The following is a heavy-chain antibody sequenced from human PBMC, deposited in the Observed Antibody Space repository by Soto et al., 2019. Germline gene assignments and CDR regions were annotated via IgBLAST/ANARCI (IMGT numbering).Heavy chain of an antibody. CDR2: IYYSGST. V-gene: IGHV4-30-4*01. CDR1: GGSIGSGDYY. D-gene: IGHD3-9*01. J-gene: IGHJ5*02. Sequence: SETLSLTCTVSGGSIGSGDYYWSWIRQPPGKGLEWIGYIYYSGSTYYNPSLKSRVTISVDTSKNQFSLKLSSVTAADTAVYYCARAPYDILTPTNWFDPWGQGTLVTVSS. CDR3: ARAPYDILTPTNWFDP.